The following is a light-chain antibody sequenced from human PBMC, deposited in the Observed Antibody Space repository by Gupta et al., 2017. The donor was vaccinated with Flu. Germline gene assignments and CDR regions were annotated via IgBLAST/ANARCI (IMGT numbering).Light chain of an antibody. V-gene: IGKV3D-11*01. CDR1: QGVSNQ. CDR3: HQRCGLPMYT. J-gene: IGKJ2*01. CDR2: DAS. Sequence: ESVLTQSPVTLFLSTGDSAIPTCGGTQGVSNQLTWYQQGTGQPPRFLMYDASRRAAGIPARFSSSGAGTNFTLTITTLEPEDVAVYYCHQRCGLPMYTFGQGTKLEIK.